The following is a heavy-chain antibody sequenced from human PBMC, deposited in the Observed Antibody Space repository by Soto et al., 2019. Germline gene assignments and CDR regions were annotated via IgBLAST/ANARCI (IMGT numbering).Heavy chain of an antibody. CDR2: INPNSGGT. V-gene: IGHV1-2*04. CDR1: GYTFTGYY. Sequence: QVQLVQSGAEVKKPGASVKVSCKASGYTFTGYYMHWVRQAPGQGLEWMGWINPNSGGTNYAQKFQGWVTMTRDTSISAAYMEQSRLRSDDTAVYYCARDKGYGDYNACDIWGQGTMVTVSS. CDR3: ARDKGYGDYNACDI. D-gene: IGHD4-17*01. J-gene: IGHJ3*02.